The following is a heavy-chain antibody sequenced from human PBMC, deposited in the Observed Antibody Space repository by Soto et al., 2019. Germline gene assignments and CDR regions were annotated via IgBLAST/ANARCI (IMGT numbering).Heavy chain of an antibody. Sequence: QAQLVQSGAEVKKPGASVKVSCKASGYTFTGYDINWVRQATGQGREWMGWMNPNSGNTGYAQNFQGRVTMTRDNSITTAYMELTSLRDDDSAVYYCAGEKVGTTGIDFWGPGTRVPVSS. J-gene: IGHJ4*02. V-gene: IGHV1-8*01. CDR3: AGEKVGTTGIDF. CDR1: GYTFTGYD. D-gene: IGHD1-26*01. CDR2: MNPNSGNT.